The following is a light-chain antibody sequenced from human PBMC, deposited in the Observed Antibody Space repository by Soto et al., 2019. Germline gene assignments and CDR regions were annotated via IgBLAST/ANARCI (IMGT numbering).Light chain of an antibody. CDR2: GNS. J-gene: IGLJ1*01. Sequence: QSARTQPPSVSGAPGQRVTISCTGSSSNIGAGYDVHWYQQLPGTAPKLLIYGNSNRPSGVPDRFSGSKSGTSASLAITGLQAEYEADYYCQSYDSSLRGFYVFGTGTKVTVL. CDR1: SSNIGAGYD. V-gene: IGLV1-40*01. CDR3: QSYDSSLRGFYV.